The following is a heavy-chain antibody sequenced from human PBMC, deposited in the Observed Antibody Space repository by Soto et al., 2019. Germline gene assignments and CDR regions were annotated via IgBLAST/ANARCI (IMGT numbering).Heavy chain of an antibody. CDR2: TRNKANSYTT. CDR1: GSTFSDHY. V-gene: IGHV3-72*01. J-gene: IGHJ4*02. D-gene: IGHD6-19*01. CDR3: SRVGSSGWHDY. Sequence: GGSLRLSCAASGSTFSDHYMDWVRQAPGKGLEWVGRTRNKANSYTTEYAASVKGRFTISRDDSKNSLYLQMNTLKTEDTAVYYCSRVGSSGWHDYWGQGTLVTVSS.